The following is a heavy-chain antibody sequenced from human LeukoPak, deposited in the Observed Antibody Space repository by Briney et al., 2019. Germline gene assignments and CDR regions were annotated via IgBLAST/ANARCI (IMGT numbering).Heavy chain of an antibody. CDR2: IKQDGSEK. V-gene: IGHV3-7*01. Sequence: GGSLRLSCAASGFTFSSYWMSWVRQAPGKGLGWVANIKQDGSEKYYVDSVKGRFTISRDNAKNSLYLQMNSLRAEDTAVYYCARDRAYTGLRYFDWLLYNWFDPWGQGTLVTVSS. CDR3: ARDRAYTGLRYFDWLLYNWFDP. CDR1: GFTFSSYW. D-gene: IGHD3-9*01. J-gene: IGHJ5*02.